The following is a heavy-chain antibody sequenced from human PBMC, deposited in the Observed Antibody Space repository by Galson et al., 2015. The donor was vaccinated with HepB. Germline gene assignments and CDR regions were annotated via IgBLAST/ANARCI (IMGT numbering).Heavy chain of an antibody. D-gene: IGHD4-17*01. CDR2: ISYDGSNK. J-gene: IGHJ4*02. V-gene: IGHV3-30*19. CDR1: GFTFSSYG. Sequence: SLRLSCAASGFTFSSYGMHRVRQAPGKGLEWVAVISYDGSNKYYADSVKGRFTISRDNSKNTLYLQMNSLRAEDTAVYYCARDRTTVTYTVSHLGLNYWGQGTLVTVSS. CDR3: ARDRTTVTYTVSHLGLNY.